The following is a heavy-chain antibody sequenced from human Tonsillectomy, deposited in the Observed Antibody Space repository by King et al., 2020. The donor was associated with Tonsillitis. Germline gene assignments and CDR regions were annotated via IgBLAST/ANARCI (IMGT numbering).Heavy chain of an antibody. J-gene: IGHJ5*02. V-gene: IGHV3-23*04. CDR2: ISGSGGST. D-gene: IGHD5-24*01. Sequence: VQLVESGGGLVQPGGSLRLSCAVSGFPFSSYAMSWVRQAPGKGLEWVSGISGSGGSTYYADSVKGRFTISRDISKNTLYLQMNSLRAEDTAIYYCAKSCATRSPEMATNTAGGFDPWGQGTLVTVSP. CDR1: GFPFSSYA. CDR3: AKSCATRSPEMATNTAGGFDP.